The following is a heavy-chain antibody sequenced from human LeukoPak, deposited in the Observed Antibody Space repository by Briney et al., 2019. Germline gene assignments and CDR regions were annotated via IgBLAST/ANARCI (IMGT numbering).Heavy chain of an antibody. CDR2: VWYDGNNK. CDR3: VKDQYYDSSGYYFDY. J-gene: IGHJ4*02. D-gene: IGHD3-22*01. V-gene: IGHV3-33*06. CDR1: GFTFSSYG. Sequence: GGSLRLSCAASGFTFSSYGMHWVRQAPGKGMEWVAGVWYDGNNKYYADSVKGRFTISRDNSKNTLYLQMNSLRAEDTAVYYCVKDQYYDSSGYYFDYWGQGTLVTVSS.